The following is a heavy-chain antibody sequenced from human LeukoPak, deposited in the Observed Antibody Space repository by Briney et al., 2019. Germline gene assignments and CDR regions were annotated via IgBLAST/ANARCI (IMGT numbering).Heavy chain of an antibody. CDR3: ARVSVAGSVIDAFDM. V-gene: IGHV3-21*01. CDR2: ISGSSVYR. J-gene: IGHJ3*02. Sequence: GGSLRLSCAAAGFTFTNYSIHWVRQAPGKGLEWVSCISGSSVYRYYADSVKGRFTISRDNAKNSLYLQMNSLRAEDTAVYYCARVSVAGSVIDAFDMWGQGTMVTVSS. D-gene: IGHD6-19*01. CDR1: GFTFTNYS.